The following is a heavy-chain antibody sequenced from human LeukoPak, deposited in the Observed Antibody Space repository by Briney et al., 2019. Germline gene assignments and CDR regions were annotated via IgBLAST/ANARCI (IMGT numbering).Heavy chain of an antibody. Sequence: PGGSLRLSCAASGFTFSSYAMSWVRQAPGKGLEWVANIKQDGSEKYYVDSVKGRFTISRDNAKNSLYLQMNSLRAEDTAVYYCASEQPRLTSAFDIWGQGTMVTVSS. V-gene: IGHV3-7*01. J-gene: IGHJ3*02. CDR2: IKQDGSEK. CDR3: ASEQPRLTSAFDI. CDR1: GFTFSSYA. D-gene: IGHD1-14*01.